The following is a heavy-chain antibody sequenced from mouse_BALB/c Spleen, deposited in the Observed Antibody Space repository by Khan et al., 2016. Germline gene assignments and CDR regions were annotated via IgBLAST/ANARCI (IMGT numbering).Heavy chain of an antibody. J-gene: IGHJ3*01. Sequence: VQLQQSGAELVKPGASVKLSCTASGFNIKDTYMHWVKQRPEQGLEWIGRIDPANGNTKYDPKFQGKATITADTSSNTAYLQLSSLTSEDTAVYYCARGYRYAWFAYWGQGTLVTVSA. CDR2: IDPANGNT. D-gene: IGHD2-14*01. CDR1: GFNIKDTY. CDR3: ARGYRYAWFAY. V-gene: IGHV14-3*02.